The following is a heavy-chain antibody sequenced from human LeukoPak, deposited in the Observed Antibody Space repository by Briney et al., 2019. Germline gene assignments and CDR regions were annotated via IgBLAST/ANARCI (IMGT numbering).Heavy chain of an antibody. CDR3: ARDLESFDSGI. Sequence: PSETLSLTCTVSGGSISSYYWSWIRQPPGKGLEWIGYIYYSGSTNYNPSLKSRVTISVDTSKNQFSLKLSSVTAADTAVYYCARDLESFDSGIWGRGALVTVS. CDR2: IYYSGST. V-gene: IGHV4-59*01. CDR1: GGSISSYY. J-gene: IGHJ4*02. D-gene: IGHD3-10*01.